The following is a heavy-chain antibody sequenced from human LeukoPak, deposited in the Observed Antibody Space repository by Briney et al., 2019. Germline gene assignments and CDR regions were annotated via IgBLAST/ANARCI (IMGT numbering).Heavy chain of an antibody. Sequence: SETLSLTCTVSGGSISSSSYYWGGIRQPPGKGLEWIGSIYYSGSTYYNPSLKSRVTISVDTSKNQFSLKLSSVTAADTAVYYCAKRDGYNWRTFDYWGQGTLVTVSS. CDR3: AKRDGYNWRTFDY. D-gene: IGHD5-24*01. J-gene: IGHJ4*02. V-gene: IGHV4-39*01. CDR1: GGSISSSSYY. CDR2: IYYSGST.